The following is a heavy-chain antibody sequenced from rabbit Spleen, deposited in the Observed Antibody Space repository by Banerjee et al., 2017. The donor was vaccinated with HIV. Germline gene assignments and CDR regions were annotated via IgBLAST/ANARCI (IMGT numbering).Heavy chain of an antibody. V-gene: IGHV1S40*01. CDR2: IYSGSTANT. Sequence: QSLEESGGDLVKPGASLTLTCTASGFSFSSRYYLCWVRQAPGKGLEWIACIYSGSTANTYYANWAQGRFTISKTSSTTVDLKMTSLTGADTATYFCSRHLLGGVVYDGALDLWGPGTLVTVS. CDR3: SRHLLGGVVYDGALDL. CDR1: GFSFSSRYY. J-gene: IGHJ4*01. D-gene: IGHD4-2*01.